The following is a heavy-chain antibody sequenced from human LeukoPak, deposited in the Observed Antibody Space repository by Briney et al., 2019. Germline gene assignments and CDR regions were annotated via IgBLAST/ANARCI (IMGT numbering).Heavy chain of an antibody. J-gene: IGHJ5*02. V-gene: IGHV4-59*08. CDR2: IYYSGST. Sequence: PSETLSLTCTVSGGSISSYYWSWIRQPPGKGLEWIGYIYYSGSTNYNPSLKSRVTISVDTSKNQFSLKLSSVTAADTAVYYCARQRVPGWFDPWGQGTLVTVSS. CDR1: GGSISSYY. CDR3: ARQRVPGWFDP.